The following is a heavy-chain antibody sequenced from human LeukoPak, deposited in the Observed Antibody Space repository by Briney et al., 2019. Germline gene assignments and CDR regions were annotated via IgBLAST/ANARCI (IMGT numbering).Heavy chain of an antibody. J-gene: IGHJ6*03. V-gene: IGHV3-30*04. D-gene: IGHD3-10*01. CDR1: GFTFSSYA. Sequence: GGSLRLSCAASGFTFSSYAMHWVRPAPGKGLEWVAVISYDGSNKYYADSVKGRFTISRDNSKNTLYLQMNSLRAEDTAVYYCATFYGSGNYYYYYMDVWGKGTTVTISS. CDR2: ISYDGSNK. CDR3: ATFYGSGNYYYYYMDV.